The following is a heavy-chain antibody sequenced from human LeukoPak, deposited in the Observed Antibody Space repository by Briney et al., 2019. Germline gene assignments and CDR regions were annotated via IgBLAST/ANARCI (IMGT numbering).Heavy chain of an antibody. D-gene: IGHD5/OR15-5a*01. CDR3: AKAGLEMSRWYYYYMDV. CDR1: GFTFSSYA. V-gene: IGHV3-23*01. J-gene: IGHJ6*03. Sequence: GGSLRLSCAASGFTFSSYAMSWVRQAPGKGLEWVSAISGSGGSTYYADSVKGRFTISRDNSKNTLYLQMNSLRAEDTAVYYCAKAGLEMSRWYYYYMDVWGKGTTVTVSS. CDR2: ISGSGGST.